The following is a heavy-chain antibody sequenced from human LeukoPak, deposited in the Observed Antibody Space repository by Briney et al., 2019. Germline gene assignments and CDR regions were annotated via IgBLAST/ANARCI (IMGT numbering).Heavy chain of an antibody. J-gene: IGHJ4*02. D-gene: IGHD6-19*01. V-gene: IGHV3-23*01. CDR1: GFTFSSYA. CDR3: AKLIAVAGTDDY. Sequence: GGSLRLSCAASGFTFSSYAMSWVRQAPGKGLEWVSSISDTGDSTYYADSVKGRFTISRDNPKNTLYLQMNSLRAEDTAVYYCAKLIAVAGTDDYWGQGTLVTVSS. CDR2: ISDTGDST.